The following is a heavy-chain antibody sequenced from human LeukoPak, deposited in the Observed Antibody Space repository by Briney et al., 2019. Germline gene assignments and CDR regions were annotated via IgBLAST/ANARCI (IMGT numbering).Heavy chain of an antibody. CDR3: ARVIPPWYGSSQRNWFDP. V-gene: IGHV4-59*01. CDR1: GGSISSYY. J-gene: IGHJ5*02. Sequence: SETLSLTCTVSGGSISSYYWSWIRQPPGKGLEWIGYIYYSGSTNYNPSLKSRVTISVDTSKNQFSLKLSSVTAADTAVYYCARVIPPWYGSSQRNWFDPWGQGTLVTVSS. D-gene: IGHD6-13*01. CDR2: IYYSGST.